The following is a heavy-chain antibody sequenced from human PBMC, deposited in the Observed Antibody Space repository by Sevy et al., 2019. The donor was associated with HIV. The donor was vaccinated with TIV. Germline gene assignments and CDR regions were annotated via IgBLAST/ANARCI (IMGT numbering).Heavy chain of an antibody. V-gene: IGHV3-49*03. CDR1: GFTFDDYA. D-gene: IGHD5-12*01. CDR2: ITRNSYEAYGGTT. Sequence: GGSLRLSCTASGFTFDDYAMSWFRQAPGKGLEWVAFITRNSYEAYGGTTEYAASVKGRFIISRDDSKSIAYLQMNSVKTEDTAVYYCSRGLATSDTPEYYFGAWGQGTLVTVSS. CDR3: SRGLATSDTPEYYFGA. J-gene: IGHJ4*02.